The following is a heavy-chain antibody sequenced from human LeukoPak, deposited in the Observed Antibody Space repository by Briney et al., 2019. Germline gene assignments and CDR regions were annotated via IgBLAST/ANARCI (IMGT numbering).Heavy chain of an antibody. Sequence: SETLSLTCAVYAYPLTNHYWIWIRQPPGKGLEWIGEINHSGGTNYNPSLKSRVTISVDTSKNQFFLKLTSVTAADTAVYYCARGPAAIHPWGQGTLVTVSS. CDR2: INHSGGT. V-gene: IGHV4-34*01. CDR1: AYPLTNHY. D-gene: IGHD2-2*01. CDR3: ARGPAAIHP. J-gene: IGHJ5*02.